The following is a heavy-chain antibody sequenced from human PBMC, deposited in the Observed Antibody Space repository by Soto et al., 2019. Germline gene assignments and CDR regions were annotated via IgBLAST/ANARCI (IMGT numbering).Heavy chain of an antibody. CDR2: ISWNSGSI. D-gene: IGHD3-10*01. CDR1: GFTFSNYA. CDR3: AKDAITMVRGVISYYGMDV. J-gene: IGHJ6*02. V-gene: IGHV3-9*01. Sequence: GGSLRLSCAASGFTFSNYAVTWVRQAPGKGLEWVSGISWNSGSIGYADSVKGRFTISRDNAKNSLYLQMNSLRAEDTALYYCAKDAITMVRGVISYYGMDVWGQGTTVTVSS.